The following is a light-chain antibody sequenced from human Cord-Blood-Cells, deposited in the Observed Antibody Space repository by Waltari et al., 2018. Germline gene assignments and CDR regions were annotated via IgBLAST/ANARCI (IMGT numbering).Light chain of an antibody. Sequence: DIVLTQSPGTLSLSQGERATSSCRASQSVSSSYLAWYQQKPGQAPRLLIYGASSRATGIPDRFSGSGSGTDFTLTISRLEPEDFAVYYCQQYGSSPPITFGQGTRLEIK. CDR1: QSVSSSY. CDR3: QQYGSSPPIT. V-gene: IGKV3-20*01. CDR2: GAS. J-gene: IGKJ5*01.